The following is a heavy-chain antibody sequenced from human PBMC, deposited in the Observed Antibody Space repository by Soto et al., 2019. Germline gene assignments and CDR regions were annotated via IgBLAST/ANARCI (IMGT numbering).Heavy chain of an antibody. Sequence: QVQLVESGGGVVQPGRSLRLSCAASGFTFSSFSLHWVRQAPGKRLEWLALISYDGSTKYNADSVKGRFTVSRDNSNNTLYLQLSSLRPEDTAVYYCARTTTVAGTPEFDYWGQGTLVTVSS. V-gene: IGHV3-30-3*01. CDR3: ARTTTVAGTPEFDY. D-gene: IGHD6-19*01. J-gene: IGHJ4*02. CDR2: ISYDGSTK. CDR1: GFTFSSFS.